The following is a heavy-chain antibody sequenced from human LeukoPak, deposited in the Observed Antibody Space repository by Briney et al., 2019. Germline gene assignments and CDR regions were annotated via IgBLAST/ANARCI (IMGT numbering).Heavy chain of an antibody. CDR2: ISSSSSYI. D-gene: IGHD1-20*01. CDR3: AREASYNWNPDY. V-gene: IGHV3-21*01. J-gene: IGHJ4*02. CDR1: GFTFSSYS. Sequence: GGSLRLSCAASGFTFSSYSMNWVRQAPGKGLEWVSSISSSSSYIYYADSVKGRFTISRDNAKNSLYLQMNSLRAEDTAVYYCAREASYNWNPDYWGQGTLVTVSS.